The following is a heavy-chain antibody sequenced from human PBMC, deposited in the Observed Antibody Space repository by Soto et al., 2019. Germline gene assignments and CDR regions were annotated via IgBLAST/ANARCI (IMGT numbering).Heavy chain of an antibody. Sequence: VQLVETGGGLIQPGGSLRLSCAASGFTVSSNYMSWVRQAPGKGLEWVSVIYSGGSTYYADSVKGRFTISRDNSKNTLYLQMNSLRAEDTAVYYCARGGITIFGVVIAFDYWGQGTLVTVSS. J-gene: IGHJ4*02. D-gene: IGHD3-3*01. CDR2: IYSGGST. CDR1: GFTVSSNY. CDR3: ARGGITIFGVVIAFDY. V-gene: IGHV3-53*02.